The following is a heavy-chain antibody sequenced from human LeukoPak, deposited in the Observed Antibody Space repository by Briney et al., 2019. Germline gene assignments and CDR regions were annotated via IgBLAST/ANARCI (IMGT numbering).Heavy chain of an antibody. D-gene: IGHD3-3*01. CDR3: ARLTNYDFWSGYYISN. J-gene: IGHJ4*02. CDR2: IYPGDSDT. V-gene: IGHV5-51*01. CDR1: GYSFTSYW. Sequence: PGESLKISCKGSGYSFTSYWIGCVRQMPGKGLEGMGIIYPGDSDTRYSPSFQGQVTISADKSISTAYLQWSSLKASDTAIYYCARLTNYDFWSGYYISNWGQGTLVTVSS.